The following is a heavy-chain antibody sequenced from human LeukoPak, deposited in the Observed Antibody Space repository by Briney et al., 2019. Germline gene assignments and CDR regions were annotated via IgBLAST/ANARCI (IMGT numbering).Heavy chain of an antibody. Sequence: GGSLRLSCAASGFTFSSYAMHWVRQAPGKWLEWVAVISYDGSNKYYADSVKGRFTIARDNSKNTPYLQMNSLRAEDTAVYYCARSQYYYDSSGPHSPFDYWGQGTLVTVSS. V-gene: IGHV3-30-3*01. CDR3: ARSQYYYDSSGPHSPFDY. J-gene: IGHJ4*02. CDR2: ISYDGSNK. D-gene: IGHD3-22*01. CDR1: GFTFSSYA.